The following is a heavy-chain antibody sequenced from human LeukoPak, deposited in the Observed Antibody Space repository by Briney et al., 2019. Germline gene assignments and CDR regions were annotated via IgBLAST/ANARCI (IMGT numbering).Heavy chain of an antibody. CDR1: GGTFSSYA. Sequence: SVKVSCKASGGTFSSYAISWVRQAPGQGLEWMGGIIPIFGTANYAQKFQGRVTITADESTSTAYMELSSLRSEDTAVYYCASSTTSVPLLSHWGQGTLVTVSS. CDR3: ASSTTSVPLLSH. J-gene: IGHJ4*02. V-gene: IGHV1-69*13. CDR2: IIPIFGTA. D-gene: IGHD1-1*01.